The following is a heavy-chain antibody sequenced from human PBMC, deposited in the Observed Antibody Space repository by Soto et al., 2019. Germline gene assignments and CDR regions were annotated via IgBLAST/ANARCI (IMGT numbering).Heavy chain of an antibody. V-gene: IGHV3-23*01. J-gene: IGHJ6*02. D-gene: IGHD4-17*01. CDR2: ISGSGGST. Sequence: GGSLRLSCAASGFTFSSYAMSWVRQAPGKGLEWVSAISGSGGSTYYADSVKGRFTISRDNSKNTLYLKMNSLRAEDTAEYYCAKDLLTTEYYYNYGMDVWGQGTTVTVSS. CDR1: GFTFSSYA. CDR3: AKDLLTTEYYYNYGMDV.